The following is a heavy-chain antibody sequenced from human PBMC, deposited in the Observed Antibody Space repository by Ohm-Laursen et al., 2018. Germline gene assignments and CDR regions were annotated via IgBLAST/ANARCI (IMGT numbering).Heavy chain of an antibody. D-gene: IGHD3/OR15-3a*01. CDR1: GFTFSGYW. V-gene: IGHV3-74*01. Sequence: SLRLSCAASGFTFSGYWMHWVRQAPGKGLVWVSRIKSEGSTTSYADSVKGRFTISRDNAKNTLYLQINSLRAEDTAVYYCAKSDFFDYWGQGTLVTVSS. CDR2: IKSEGSTT. J-gene: IGHJ4*02. CDR3: AKSDFFDY.